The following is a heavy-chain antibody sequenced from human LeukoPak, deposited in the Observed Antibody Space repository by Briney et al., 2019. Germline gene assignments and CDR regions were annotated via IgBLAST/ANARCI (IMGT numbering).Heavy chain of an antibody. V-gene: IGHV4-34*01. CDR1: GGSFSGYY. D-gene: IGHD5-24*01. CDR3: ATSIRKRWLQFPFDY. J-gene: IGHJ4*02. CDR2: INHSGST. Sequence: SETLSLTCAVYGGSFSGYYWSWIRQPPGKGLEWIGEINHSGSTNYNPSLKSRVTISVDTSKNQFSLKLSSVTAADTAVYYCATSIRKRWLQFPFDYWGQGTLVTVSS.